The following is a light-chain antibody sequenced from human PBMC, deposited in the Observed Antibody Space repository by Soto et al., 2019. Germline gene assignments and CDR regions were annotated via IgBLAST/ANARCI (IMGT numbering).Light chain of an antibody. CDR2: TAS. V-gene: IGKV1-12*01. Sequence: IQMTQSPSSVTASVGXXVTIXCRASQDIITWLAWYQQKPGKAPNXXIYTASNLQSGVPSRFSGSGSGTHFTLTISSLQPEDFGTYYCQQTDSFPITFGQGTRLEIK. CDR3: QQTDSFPIT. CDR1: QDIITW. J-gene: IGKJ5*01.